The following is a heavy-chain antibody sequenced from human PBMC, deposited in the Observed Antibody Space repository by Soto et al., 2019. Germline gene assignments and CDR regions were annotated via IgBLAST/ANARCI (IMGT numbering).Heavy chain of an antibody. D-gene: IGHD3-3*01. J-gene: IGHJ5*02. V-gene: IGHV1-3*01. CDR1: GYEFWGHW. CDR3: ARELAPYYDFWSGYYTGKTNWFDP. CDR2: INAGNGNT. Sequence: GESLKISCKGSGYEFWGHWIVWVRQAPGQRLEWMGWINAGNGNTKYSQKFQGRVTITRDTSASTAYMELSSLRSEDTAVYYCARELAPYYDFWSGYYTGKTNWFDPWGQGTLVTVSS.